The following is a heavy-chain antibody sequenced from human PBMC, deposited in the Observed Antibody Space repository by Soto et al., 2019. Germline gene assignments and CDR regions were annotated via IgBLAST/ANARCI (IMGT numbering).Heavy chain of an antibody. CDR2: ISAYNGNT. CDR3: ARGHYYDSSGYDAFDY. J-gene: IGHJ4*02. D-gene: IGHD3-22*01. V-gene: IGHV1-18*01. Sequence: ASVKVSCKASGYTFTSYGISWVRQAPGQGLEWMGWISAYNGNTNYAQKLQGRVTMTTDTSTSTACMELRSLRSDDTAVYYCARGHYYDSSGYDAFDYWGQGTLVTVSS. CDR1: GYTFTSYG.